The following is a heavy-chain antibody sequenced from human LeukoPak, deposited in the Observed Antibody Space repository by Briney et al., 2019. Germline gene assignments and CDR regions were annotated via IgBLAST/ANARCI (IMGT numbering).Heavy chain of an antibody. CDR1: GFTFSSYG. CDR3: AKAGLRGRGGYSYGYTDY. D-gene: IGHD5-18*01. V-gene: IGHV3-30*02. CDR2: IRYDGSNK. J-gene: IGHJ4*02. Sequence: GGSLRLSCAASGFTFSSYGMHWVRQAPGKGLEWVAFIRYDGSNKYYEASVNGRFTISRDNSKNSLYLQMNSMRAEDTAVYYCAKAGLRGRGGYSYGYTDYWGQGTLVTVSS.